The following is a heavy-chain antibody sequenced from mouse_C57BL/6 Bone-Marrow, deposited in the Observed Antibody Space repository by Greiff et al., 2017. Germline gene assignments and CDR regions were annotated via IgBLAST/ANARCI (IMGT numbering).Heavy chain of an antibody. CDR3: ARWPWYFPAY. CDR1: GYAFSSSW. D-gene: IGHD2-1*01. J-gene: IGHJ3*01. CDR2: IYPGDGDP. V-gene: IGHV1-82*01. Sequence: QVQLQQSGPELVKPGASVKISCKASGYAFSSSWMNWVKQRPGKGLEWIGRIYPGDGDPNYNGKFKGKATLTADKSSSTAYMQLSSLTSEDSAVYFCARWPWYFPAYWGQGTLVTVSA.